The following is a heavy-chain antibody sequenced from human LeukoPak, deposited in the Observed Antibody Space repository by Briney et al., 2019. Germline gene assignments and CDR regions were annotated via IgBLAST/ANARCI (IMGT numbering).Heavy chain of an antibody. D-gene: IGHD2-21*01. Sequence: SETLSLTCAVSGYSISSGYYWCWIRQSPEKGLEWIGSIFHSGKTYYNLSLKSRVTISVDTSKNQFSLKLTSVTAADTAVYYCARGDIPDYWGQGTLVTVSS. CDR1: GYSISSGYY. V-gene: IGHV4-38-2*01. J-gene: IGHJ4*02. CDR3: ARGDIPDY. CDR2: IFHSGKT.